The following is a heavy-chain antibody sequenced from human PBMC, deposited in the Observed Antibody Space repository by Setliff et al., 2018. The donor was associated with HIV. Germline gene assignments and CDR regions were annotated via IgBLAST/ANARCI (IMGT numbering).Heavy chain of an antibody. CDR3: ARRGPGDQTWFDP. CDR2: IYYSGST. V-gene: IGHV4-31*03. J-gene: IGHJ5*02. D-gene: IGHD7-27*01. CDR1: GGSISSGGYY. Sequence: PSETLSLTCTVSGGSISSGGYYWSWIRQHPGKGLEWIGYIYYSGSTYYDPSLKSRVTISVDTSKNQFSLRLSSMTAADTAVFYCARRGPGDQTWFDPWGQGILVTVSS.